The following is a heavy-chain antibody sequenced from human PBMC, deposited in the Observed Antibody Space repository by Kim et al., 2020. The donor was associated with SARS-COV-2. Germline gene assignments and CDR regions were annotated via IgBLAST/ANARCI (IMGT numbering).Heavy chain of an antibody. CDR1: GFTVSSNY. CDR3: ARVRRCSSTSCYKSYYYYYMDV. D-gene: IGHD2-2*02. V-gene: IGHV3-53*04. J-gene: IGHJ6*03. CDR2: IYSGGST. Sequence: GGSLRLSCAASGFTVSSNYMSWVRQAPGKGLEWVSVIYSGGSTYYADSVKGRFTISRHNSKNTLYLQMNSLRAEDTAVYYCARVRRCSSTSCYKSYYYYYMDVWGKGTTVTVSS.